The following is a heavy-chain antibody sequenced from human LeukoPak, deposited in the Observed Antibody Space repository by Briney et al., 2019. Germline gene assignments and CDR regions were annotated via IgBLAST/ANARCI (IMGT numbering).Heavy chain of an antibody. CDR3: AREGCSSTSCYWAIWFDP. CDR2: IYTSGST. V-gene: IGHV4-4*07. Sequence: SETLSLTCTVSGGSISSYYWSWIRQPAGKGLEWIGRIYTSGSTNYNPSLKSRVTMSVDTSKNQFSLKLSSVTAADTAVYYCAREGCSSTSCYWAIWFDPWGQGTLVTVSS. J-gene: IGHJ5*02. CDR1: GGSISSYY. D-gene: IGHD2-2*01.